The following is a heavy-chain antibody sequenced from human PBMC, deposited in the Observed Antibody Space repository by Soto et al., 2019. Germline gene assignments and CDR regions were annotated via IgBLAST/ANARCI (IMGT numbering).Heavy chain of an antibody. V-gene: IGHV1-8*01. J-gene: IGHJ5*02. CDR3: ARGPRITIFGVSRNWFDP. CDR2: MNPKSGNT. D-gene: IGHD3-3*01. Sequence: ASGKVSCRASGYTFTSYEINWVRQATGQGLEWMGWMNPKSGNTGYAQKFKGRVTMTRNTSISTAYMELSSLISEDTAVYYCARGPRITIFGVSRNWFDPWGQGTLVTVSS. CDR1: GYTFTSYE.